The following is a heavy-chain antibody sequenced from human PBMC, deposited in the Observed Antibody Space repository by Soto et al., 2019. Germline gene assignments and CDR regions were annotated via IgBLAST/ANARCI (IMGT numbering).Heavy chain of an antibody. CDR2: IIPIFGTP. V-gene: IGHV1-69*12. J-gene: IGHJ4*02. D-gene: IGHD3-16*01. CDR3: ARDDLSILGY. CDR1: GGTFNSYP. Sequence: QVQLVQSGAEMKKPGSSVKVSCKASGGTFNSYPISWVRQAPGQGLEWMGGIIPIFGTPSYAQDFQGRITITADESTSAAYMELSSLSSEGTALYYCARDDLSILGYWGQGTLVTVSS.